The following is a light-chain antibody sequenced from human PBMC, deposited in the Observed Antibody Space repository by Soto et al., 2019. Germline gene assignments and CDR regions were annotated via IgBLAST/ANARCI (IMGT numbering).Light chain of an antibody. V-gene: IGKV1-6*01. CDR3: LQDYTYPWT. Sequence: AIQVTQSPSSLSASVGDTLTITCRASQGIRNELGWYQQKPGKAPKLLIYAASTLQSEVPSRFSGSGSGTDFTLTISSLQPEDFATYYCLQDYTYPWTFGQGTKVEIK. CDR1: QGIRNE. CDR2: AAS. J-gene: IGKJ1*01.